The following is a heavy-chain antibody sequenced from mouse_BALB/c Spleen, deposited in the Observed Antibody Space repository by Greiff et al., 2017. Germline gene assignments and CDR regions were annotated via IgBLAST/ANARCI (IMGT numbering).Heavy chain of an antibody. CDR1: GFNIKDYY. J-gene: IGHJ3*01. CDR3: ALTTVEAWFAD. D-gene: IGHD1-1*01. CDR2: IDPENGNT. V-gene: IGHV14-1*02. Sequence: VQLQQSGAELVRPGALVKLSCKASGFNIKDYYMHWVKQRPEQGLEWIGWIDPENGNTIYDPKFQGKASITADTSSNTAYLQLSSLTSEDTAVYYCALTTVEAWFADWGQGTLVTVSA.